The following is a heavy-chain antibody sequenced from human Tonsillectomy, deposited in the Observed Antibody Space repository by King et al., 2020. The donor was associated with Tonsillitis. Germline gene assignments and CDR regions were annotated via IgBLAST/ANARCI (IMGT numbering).Heavy chain of an antibody. Sequence: VQLVESGAEVKKPGESLKISCKGSGYSFTSYWIGWVRQMPGKGLEWMGIIYPGDSDTRYSPSFQGQVTISADKSISTAYLQWSSLKASDTAMYYCARRSIAVARLYYFDYWGQGTLVTVSS. V-gene: IGHV5-51*01. CDR3: ARRSIAVARLYYFDY. CDR2: IYPGDSDT. D-gene: IGHD6-19*01. CDR1: GYSFTSYW. J-gene: IGHJ4*02.